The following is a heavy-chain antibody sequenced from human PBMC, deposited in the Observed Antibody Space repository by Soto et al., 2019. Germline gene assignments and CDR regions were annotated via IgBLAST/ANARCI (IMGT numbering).Heavy chain of an antibody. CDR3: ARGGDYCENSGQNEYVY. D-gene: IGHD3-22*01. V-gene: IGHV4-31*03. CDR2: IYYGGST. CDR1: GGSISSGGYY. J-gene: IGHJ4*01. Sequence: KTSETLSLTCTVSGGSISSGGYYWSWIRQHPGKGLEWIGYIYYGGSTYYNPSLKSRATISGDTSKNQFSLKLSSVTAADTAVYYCARGGDYCENSGQNEYVYWGQGILVAVFS.